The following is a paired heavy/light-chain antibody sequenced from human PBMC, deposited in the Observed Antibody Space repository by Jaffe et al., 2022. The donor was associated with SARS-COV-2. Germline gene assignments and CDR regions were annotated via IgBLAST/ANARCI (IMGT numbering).Light chain of an antibody. CDR2: GAS. Sequence: EIVMTQSPATLSVSPGERATLSCRASQSVSSNLAWYQQKPGQAPRLLIYGASTRATGIPARFSGSGSGTEFTLTISSLQSEDFAVYYCQQYIQWPRGTFGPGTKVDRK. CDR3: QQYIQWPRGT. V-gene: IGKV3-15*01. J-gene: IGKJ3*01. CDR1: QSVSSN.
Heavy chain of an antibody. CDR3: ARDWVTTVINYGPLSYYGLDV. V-gene: IGHV3-53*01. D-gene: IGHD2-21*01. CDR1: GLIVSRNF. J-gene: IGHJ6*02. Sequence: EVQLVESGGGLIQPGGSLRLSCAASGLIVSRNFMSWVRQTPGKGLEWVSIIYNDGTTLYADSVKGRFTISRDNSKNTLYLQMNSLRAEDTATYYCARDWVTTVINYGPLSYYGLDVWGQGTTVTVSS. CDR2: IYNDGTT.